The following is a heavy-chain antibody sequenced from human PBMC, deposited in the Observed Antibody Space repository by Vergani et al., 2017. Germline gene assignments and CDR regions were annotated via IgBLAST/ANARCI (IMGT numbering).Heavy chain of an antibody. Sequence: EVQLLESGGGLVQPGGSLRLSCVASGFTFSSYAMNWVRQTPGKGLEWVSIISGGGGSTYYADSVKGRFTSSRDNSKNTLYLQMNSLRAEDTAVYYCAKERVAVAGTEFDYWGQGTLVTVSS. CDR1: GFTFSSYA. D-gene: IGHD6-19*01. J-gene: IGHJ4*02. V-gene: IGHV3-23*01. CDR3: AKERVAVAGTEFDY. CDR2: ISGGGGST.